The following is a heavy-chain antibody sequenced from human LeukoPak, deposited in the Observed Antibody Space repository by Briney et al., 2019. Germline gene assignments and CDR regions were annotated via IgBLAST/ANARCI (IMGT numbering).Heavy chain of an antibody. CDR1: GFTFSSYG. D-gene: IGHD2-2*01. V-gene: IGHV3-30*18. CDR3: AKAADQYYYYYFYYMDV. Sequence: GGSLRLSCAASGFTFSSYGMHWVRQAPGKGLEWVAVISYDGSNKYYADSVKGRFTISRDNSKNTLYLQMNSLRVEDTAVYYCAKAADQYYYYYFYYMDVWGKGTTVTVSS. J-gene: IGHJ6*03. CDR2: ISYDGSNK.